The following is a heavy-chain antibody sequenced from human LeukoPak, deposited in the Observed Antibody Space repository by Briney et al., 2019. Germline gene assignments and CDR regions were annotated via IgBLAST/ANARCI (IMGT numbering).Heavy chain of an antibody. D-gene: IGHD1-26*01. V-gene: IGHV3-21*01. CDR3: ARDFALSGSFDY. Sequence: GGSLRLSRAASGFTFSSYSMNWVRQAPGKGLEWVSSISSSSSYIYYADSVKGRFTISRDNAKNSLYLQMNSLRAEDTAVYYCARDFALSGSFDYWGQGTLVTVSS. CDR1: GFTFSSYS. J-gene: IGHJ4*02. CDR2: ISSSSSYI.